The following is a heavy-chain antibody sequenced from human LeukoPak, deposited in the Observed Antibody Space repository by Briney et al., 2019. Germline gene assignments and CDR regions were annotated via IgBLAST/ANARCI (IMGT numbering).Heavy chain of an antibody. J-gene: IGHJ4*02. D-gene: IGHD2-8*01. CDR1: GFTFSSYA. CDR2: ISSNGGST. Sequence: GRSLRLSCAASGFTFSSYAMHWVRQAPGKGLEYVSAISSNGGSTYYANSVKGRFTISRDNSKNTLYLQMGSLRAEDMAVYYCARAGGYCTNGVCYTAPFDYWGQGTPVTVSS. V-gene: IGHV3-64*01. CDR3: ARAGGYCTNGVCYTAPFDY.